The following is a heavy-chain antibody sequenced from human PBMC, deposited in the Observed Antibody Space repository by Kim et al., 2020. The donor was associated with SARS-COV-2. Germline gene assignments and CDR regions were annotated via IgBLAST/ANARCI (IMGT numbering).Heavy chain of an antibody. CDR2: INAGNDNT. CDR1: GYTFTSYG. J-gene: IGHJ6*02. Sequence: ASVKVSCKPSGYTFTSYGIHWVRQAPGQRLEWMGWINAGNDNTQYSQKFQGRVTMTRDTSASTVYMELSSLRSEDTAVYFCARGGRVVPASVSRYNAMDVWGQGTTVTVSS. V-gene: IGHV1-3*01. D-gene: IGHD2-2*01. CDR3: ARGGRVVPASVSRYNAMDV.